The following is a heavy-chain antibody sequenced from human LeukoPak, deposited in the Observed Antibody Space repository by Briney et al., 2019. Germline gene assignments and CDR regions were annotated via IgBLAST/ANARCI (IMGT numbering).Heavy chain of an antibody. CDR3: AREDSMDV. CDR2: INPADGGT. Sequence: GASVKVSCKASGYTFTDYYIHWVRQAPGQGLEWMGWINPADGGTKFAQNFQVRVTMTSDTSISTAYMELSSLRSDDTAVYYCAREDSMDVWGKGTTVTISS. J-gene: IGHJ6*03. V-gene: IGHV1-2*02. CDR1: GYTFTDYY.